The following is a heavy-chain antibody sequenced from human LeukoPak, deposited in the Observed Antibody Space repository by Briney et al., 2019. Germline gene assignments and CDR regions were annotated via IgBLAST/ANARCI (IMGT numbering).Heavy chain of an antibody. CDR1: GGSISSSSYY. Sequence: PSETLSLTCTVSGGSISSSSYYWGWIRQPPGKGLEWIGSIYYSGSTYYNPSLKSRVTISVDTSKNQFSLKLSSVTAADTAVYYCERCEGGSKYSSSWYRFDPWGQGTLVTVSS. D-gene: IGHD6-13*01. V-gene: IGHV4-39*01. J-gene: IGHJ5*02. CDR2: IYYSGST. CDR3: ERCEGGSKYSSSWYRFDP.